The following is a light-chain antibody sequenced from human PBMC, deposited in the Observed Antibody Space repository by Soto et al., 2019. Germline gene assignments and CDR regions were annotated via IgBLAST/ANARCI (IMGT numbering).Light chain of an antibody. J-gene: IGKJ5*01. CDR3: QQYNKWPLIT. V-gene: IGKV3-20*01. CDR1: QTIRNNY. CDR2: GAS. Sequence: EIVLTQSPGTLSLSPGDRATLSCRASQTIRNNYLAWYQQKPGQAPRLLIYGASSRAAGSPDRFSGSGSGTDFTLTISRLEPEDFALYYCQQYNKWPLITFGQGTRLEI.